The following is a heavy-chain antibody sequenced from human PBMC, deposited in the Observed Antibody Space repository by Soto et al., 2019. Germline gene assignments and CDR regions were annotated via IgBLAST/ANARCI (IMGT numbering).Heavy chain of an antibody. CDR2: INAGNGNT. Sequence: QVQLVQSGAEVKKPGASVKVSCKASGYTFTSYAMHWVRQAPGQRLEWMGWINAGNGNTKYSQKFQGRVTITRDTSASTADMELSSLRSEDTAVYYCARDLIVVVAATPYYYYYGMDVWGQGTTVTVSS. CDR1: GYTFTSYA. J-gene: IGHJ6*02. V-gene: IGHV1-3*01. CDR3: ARDLIVVVAATPYYYYYGMDV. D-gene: IGHD2-15*01.